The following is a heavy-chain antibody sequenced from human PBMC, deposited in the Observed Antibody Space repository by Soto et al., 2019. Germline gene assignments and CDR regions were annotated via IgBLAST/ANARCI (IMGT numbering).Heavy chain of an antibody. J-gene: IGHJ6*02. D-gene: IGHD3-10*01. V-gene: IGHV1-69*01. CDR3: ARGVGRVVRGVKLYYFCGMDV. CDR2: IVPTLQTA. Sequence: QVQLVQSGAEVRKPGSSVKVSCKASGDTPDIYSISWMRQVPGQGLEWMGEIVPTLQTAKYAQKFQGRVTITAGEFTRTAYMEVTSLRFEDTAVYYCARGVGRVVRGVKLYYFCGMDVWGQGTTVTVSS. CDR1: GDTPDIYS.